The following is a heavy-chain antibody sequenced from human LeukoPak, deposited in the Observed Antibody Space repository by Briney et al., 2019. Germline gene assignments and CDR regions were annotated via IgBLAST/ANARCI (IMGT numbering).Heavy chain of an antibody. V-gene: IGHV4-34*01. J-gene: IGHJ4*02. Sequence: PSETLSLTCAVYGGSFCCYYWSWIRQPPGKGLEWIGEINHSGSTNYNPSLKSRVTISVDTSKNQFSLKLSSVTAADTAVYYCARDDYGGNKPPDYWGQGTLVTVSS. D-gene: IGHD4-23*01. CDR1: GGSFCCYY. CDR3: ARDDYGGNKPPDY. CDR2: INHSGST.